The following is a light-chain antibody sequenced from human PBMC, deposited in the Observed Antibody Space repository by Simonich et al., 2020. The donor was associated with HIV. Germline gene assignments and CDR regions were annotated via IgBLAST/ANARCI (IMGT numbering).Light chain of an antibody. V-gene: IGKV4-1*01. CDR2: WAS. CDR3: QQYYTTPPT. CDR1: QSVLHSTNNKNN. Sequence: DIVMTQSPDSLAVSMGERATLNCKANQSVLHSTNNKNNLAWYQQKPGKPPKLLIYWASTRESGVPDRFSGSGSGTDFTLTISSLQAEDVAIYYCQQYYTTPPTFGQGTKVEIK. J-gene: IGKJ1*01.